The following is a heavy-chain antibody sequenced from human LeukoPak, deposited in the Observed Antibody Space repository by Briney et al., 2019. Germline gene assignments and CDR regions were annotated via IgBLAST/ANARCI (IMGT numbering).Heavy chain of an antibody. CDR1: GFPFSSYA. D-gene: IGHD6-19*01. CDR3: ARGGAYSSGWYFDY. Sequence: GRSLRLSCAASGFPFSSYAMHWVRQAPGKGLEWVAVIPYDGSNKYYADSVKGRFTISRDNSKNTLYLQMNSLRAEDTAVYYCARGGAYSSGWYFDYWGQGTLVTVSS. V-gene: IGHV3-30-3*01. CDR2: IPYDGSNK. J-gene: IGHJ4*02.